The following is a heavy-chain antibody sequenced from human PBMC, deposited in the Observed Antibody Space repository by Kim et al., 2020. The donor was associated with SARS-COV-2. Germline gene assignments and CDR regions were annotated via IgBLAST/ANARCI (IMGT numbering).Heavy chain of an antibody. Sequence: ASVKVSCKVSGYTLTELSMHWVRQAPGKGLEWMGGFDPEDGETIYAQKFQGRVTMTEDTSTDTAYMELSSLRSEDTAVYYCATGPCVYCSGGSGYSSSAYYYYYGMDVWGQGTTVTVSS. D-gene: IGHD2-15*01. CDR2: FDPEDGET. J-gene: IGHJ6*02. V-gene: IGHV1-24*01. CDR3: ATGPCVYCSGGSGYSSSAYYYYYGMDV. CDR1: GYTLTELS.